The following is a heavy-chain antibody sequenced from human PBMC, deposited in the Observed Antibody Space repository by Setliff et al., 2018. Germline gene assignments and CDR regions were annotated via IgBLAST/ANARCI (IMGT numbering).Heavy chain of an antibody. V-gene: IGHV1-69*06. D-gene: IGHD6-6*01. Sequence: ASVKVSCKASGGTFINYAISRVRQAPGQGREWMGGIIPIFGTANYTQKFQGRVTITADKSTSTAYMELSRLTSEDTAVYYCALEYSNSSPTVYYYMDVWGKGTTVTVSS. CDR3: ALEYSNSSPTVYYYMDV. J-gene: IGHJ6*03. CDR1: GGTFINYA. CDR2: IIPIFGTA.